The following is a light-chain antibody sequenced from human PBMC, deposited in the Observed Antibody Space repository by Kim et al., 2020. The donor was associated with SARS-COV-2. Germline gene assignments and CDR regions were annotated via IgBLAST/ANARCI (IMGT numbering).Light chain of an antibody. CDR1: QSVTRF. J-gene: IGKJ4*01. Sequence: EIVLTQSPATLSLSPGERATLSCRASQSVTRFLTWYQQKPGQAPRLLIYDASNRATGIPARFSGSGSGTDFTLTISSLEPEDFAVYYCEKSRKWTLTFGGGTKVDIK. CDR3: EKSRKWTLT. V-gene: IGKV3-11*01. CDR2: DAS.